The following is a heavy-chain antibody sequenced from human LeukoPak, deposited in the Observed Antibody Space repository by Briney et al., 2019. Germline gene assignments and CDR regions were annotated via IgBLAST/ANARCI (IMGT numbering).Heavy chain of an antibody. J-gene: IGHJ6*03. V-gene: IGHV1-69*13. CDR3: ARDGGGNAYYYYYYYMDV. CDR1: GGTFITYA. Sequence: ASVKVSCKASGGTFITYAIGWVRQAPGQGLEWMGGIIPIFGTANYAQKFEDRVTLTADESTNTAYMELNSLRSEDTAVYYCARDGGGNAYYYYYYYMDVWGKGTTVTVSS. CDR2: IIPIFGTA. D-gene: IGHD4-23*01.